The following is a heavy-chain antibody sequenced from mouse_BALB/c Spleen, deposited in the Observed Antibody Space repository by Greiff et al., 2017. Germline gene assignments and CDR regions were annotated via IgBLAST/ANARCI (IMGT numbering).Heavy chain of an antibody. CDR3: KAGYGNLYAMDY. D-gene: IGHD2-1*01. CDR1: GFNIKDYY. J-gene: IGHJ4*01. Sequence: VQLQQSGAELVRSGASVKLSCTASGFNIKDYYMHWVKQRPEQGLEWIGWIDPENGDTEYAPKFQGKATMTADTSSNTAYLQLSSLTSEDTAVYYCKAGYGNLYAMDYWGQGTSVTVSS. V-gene: IGHV14-4*02. CDR2: IDPENGDT.